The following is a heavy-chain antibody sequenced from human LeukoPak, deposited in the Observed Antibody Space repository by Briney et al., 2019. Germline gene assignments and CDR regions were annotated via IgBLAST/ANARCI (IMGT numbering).Heavy chain of an antibody. Sequence: SETLSLTCTVSGGSIISSDYHWGWVRQPPGKGLEWLGTISYSGNTDYNPSLRSRVTISVDTSSNQFSLRLGSVTAADTAVYHCARHCCSGPAKRVFDIWGQGTMVTVSS. CDR2: ISYSGNT. V-gene: IGHV4-39*01. J-gene: IGHJ3*02. CDR1: GGSIISSDYH. CDR3: ARHCCSGPAKRVFDI. D-gene: IGHD2-15*01.